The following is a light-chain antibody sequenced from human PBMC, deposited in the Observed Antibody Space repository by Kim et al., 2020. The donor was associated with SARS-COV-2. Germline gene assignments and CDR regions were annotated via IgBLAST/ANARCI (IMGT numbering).Light chain of an antibody. Sequence: RSLPPGDPATLSGRASPSVSIYLAWYQHKPGQAPRLLISDASNRATGIPPRFTGSGSETDFTLTITSLEPEDSAVYYCQHRSNWYTFGQGTKLEIK. CDR3: QHRSNWYT. J-gene: IGKJ2*01. V-gene: IGKV3-11*01. CDR2: DAS. CDR1: PSVSIY.